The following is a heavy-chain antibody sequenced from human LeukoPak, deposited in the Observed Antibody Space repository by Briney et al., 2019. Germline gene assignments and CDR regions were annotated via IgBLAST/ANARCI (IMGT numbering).Heavy chain of an antibody. CDR1: GGSISSYY. CDR2: IYYSGST. V-gene: IGHV4-59*01. Sequence: SETLSLTCTVSGGSISSYYWSWIRQPPGKGLEWIGYIYYSGSTNYNPSLKSRVTISVDTSKNQFSLKLSSVTAADTAVYYCARVGATTIHWYFELWGRGSLVTVSS. D-gene: IGHD1-26*01. J-gene: IGHJ2*01. CDR3: ARVGATTIHWYFEL.